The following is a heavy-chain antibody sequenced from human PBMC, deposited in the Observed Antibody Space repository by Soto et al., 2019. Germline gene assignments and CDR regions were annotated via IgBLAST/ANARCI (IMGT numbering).Heavy chain of an antibody. Sequence: VKVSCKASXYTFTSYXXXXXRQAPGQGLEWMGWISAYNGNTNYAQKLQGRVTMTTDTSTSTAYMELRSLRSDDTAVYYCARGPHDSSGYEAFDIWGQGTMVTVSS. CDR3: ARGPHDSSGYEAFDI. V-gene: IGHV1-18*01. D-gene: IGHD3-22*01. J-gene: IGHJ3*02. CDR2: ISAYNGNT. CDR1: XYTFTSYX.